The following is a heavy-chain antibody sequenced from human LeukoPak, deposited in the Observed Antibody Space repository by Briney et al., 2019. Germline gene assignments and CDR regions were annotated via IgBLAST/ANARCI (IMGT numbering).Heavy chain of an antibody. CDR1: GYTFTSYG. D-gene: IGHD3-10*01. V-gene: IGHV1-18*01. CDR2: ISAYNGNT. CDR3: ARDQPNYYGSGSYFPLDY. J-gene: IGHJ4*02. Sequence: ASVKVSCKASGYTFTSYGISWVRQAPGQGLEWMGWISAYNGNTNYAQKLQGRVTMTTDTSTSTAYMELRSLRSDDTAVYYCARDQPNYYGSGSYFPLDYWGQGTLVTVSS.